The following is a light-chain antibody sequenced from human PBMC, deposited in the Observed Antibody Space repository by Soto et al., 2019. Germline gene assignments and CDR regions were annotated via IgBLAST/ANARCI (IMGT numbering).Light chain of an antibody. CDR3: QQYNNWPLT. V-gene: IGKV3-15*01. Sequence: EIVMTQSPATLSVSPGERATLSCRASQSVSSNLAWYQQTPGQAPRLLIYGASTRATGIPARFSGSGSGTEFTLTISSLQSEDFAVYYCQQYNNWPLTFGGGTKAEIK. CDR2: GAS. J-gene: IGKJ4*01. CDR1: QSVSSN.